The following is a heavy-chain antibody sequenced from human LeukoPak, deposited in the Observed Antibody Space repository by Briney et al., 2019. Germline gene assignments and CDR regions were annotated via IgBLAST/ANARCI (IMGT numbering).Heavy chain of an antibody. CDR1: GGTFISYA. CDR3: ARDQKDSSGWYSNYNYYMDV. D-gene: IGHD6-19*01. V-gene: IGHV1-69*01. J-gene: IGHJ6*03. CDR2: IIPIFGTA. Sequence: SVKVSCKASGGTFISYAISWVRQAPGQGLEWMGGIIPIFGTANYAQKFQGRVTITADESTSTAYMELSSLRSEDTAVYYCARDQKDSSGWYSNYNYYMDVWGKGTTVTVSS.